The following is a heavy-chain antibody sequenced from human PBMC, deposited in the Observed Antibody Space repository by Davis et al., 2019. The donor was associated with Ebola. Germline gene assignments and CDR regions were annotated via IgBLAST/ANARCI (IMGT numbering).Heavy chain of an antibody. CDR2: ISYDGSNK. Sequence: LSLTCAASGFTFSAYGMHWVRQAPGKGLEWVAVISYDGSNKYYADSVKGRFTISRDNSKNTLYLQMNSLRAEDTAVYYCARIAVAGHGGFDYWGQGTLVTVSS. CDR3: ARIAVAGHGGFDY. CDR1: GFTFSAYG. D-gene: IGHD6-19*01. V-gene: IGHV3-30*19. J-gene: IGHJ4*02.